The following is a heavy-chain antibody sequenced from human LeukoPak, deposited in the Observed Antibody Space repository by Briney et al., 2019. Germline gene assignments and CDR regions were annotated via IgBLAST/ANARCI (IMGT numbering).Heavy chain of an antibody. Sequence: GGSLRLSCTASGFTFSSYGMHWVRQAPGKGLERVAVISYDGSNKYYADSVKGRFTISRDNSKNTLYLQMNSLRAEDTAAYYCAKSPRRRYYLDYWGQGTLVTVSS. J-gene: IGHJ4*02. CDR1: GFTFSSYG. D-gene: IGHD3-16*02. V-gene: IGHV3-30*18. CDR2: ISYDGSNK. CDR3: AKSPRRRYYLDY.